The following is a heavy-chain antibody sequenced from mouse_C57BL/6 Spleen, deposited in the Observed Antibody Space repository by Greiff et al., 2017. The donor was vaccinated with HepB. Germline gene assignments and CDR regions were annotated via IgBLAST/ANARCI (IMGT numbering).Heavy chain of an antibody. D-gene: IGHD2-4*01. V-gene: IGHV5-4*01. CDR2: ISDGGSYT. J-gene: IGHJ2*01. CDR1: GFTFSSYA. Sequence: EVHLVESGGGLVKPGGSLKLSCAASGFTFSSYAMSWVRQTPEKRLEWVATISDGGSYTYYPDNVKGRFTISRDNAKNNLYLQMSHLKSEDTAMYYCARRDDYYYFDYWGQGTTLTVSS. CDR3: ARRDDYYYFDY.